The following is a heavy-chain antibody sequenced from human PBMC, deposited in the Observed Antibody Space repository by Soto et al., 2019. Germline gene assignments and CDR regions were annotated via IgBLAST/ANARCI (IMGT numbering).Heavy chain of an antibody. Sequence: EVPLVESGGGLVQPGGSLRLSCAASGFTFSDHYMDWVRQAPGKGLEWVARSRNRVNSHTTEYAASVKGRFTISRDESKSSLYLHMNSLKIEDTAVYYCTRGLLGGAPSYTFHGMDVWGQGTTVTVSS. J-gene: IGHJ6*01. CDR2: SRNRVNSHTT. D-gene: IGHD1-26*01. CDR1: GFTFSDHY. CDR3: TRGLLGGAPSYTFHGMDV. V-gene: IGHV3-72*01.